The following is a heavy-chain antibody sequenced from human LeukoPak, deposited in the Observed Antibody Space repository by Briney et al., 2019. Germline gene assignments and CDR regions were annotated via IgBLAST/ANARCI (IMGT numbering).Heavy chain of an antibody. CDR3: AKGGSDYYYYMDV. Sequence: GGSLRLSCGASGFTFSAHAMSWVRQAPGRGLEWVSVISGSGAYTHYADSVKGRFTISRDNSKNTLYLQMNSLRAGDTAVYYCAKGGSDYYYYMDVWGKGTTVTVSS. D-gene: IGHD1-26*01. CDR1: GFTFSAHA. J-gene: IGHJ6*03. V-gene: IGHV3-23*01. CDR2: ISGSGAYT.